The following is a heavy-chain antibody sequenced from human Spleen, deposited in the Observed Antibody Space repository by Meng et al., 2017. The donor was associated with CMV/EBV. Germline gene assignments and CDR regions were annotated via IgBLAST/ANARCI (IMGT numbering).Heavy chain of an antibody. CDR2: ISSSSSYI. Sequence: GGSLRLSCAASGFGVSITYMAWVRQAPGKGLEWVSSISSSSSYIYYADSVKGRFTISRDNAKNSLYLQMNSLRAEDTAVYYCARDLGGAGEYYFDYWGQGTLVTVSS. CDR3: ARDLGGAGEYYFDY. D-gene: IGHD7-27*01. V-gene: IGHV3-21*01. CDR1: GFGVSITY. J-gene: IGHJ4*02.